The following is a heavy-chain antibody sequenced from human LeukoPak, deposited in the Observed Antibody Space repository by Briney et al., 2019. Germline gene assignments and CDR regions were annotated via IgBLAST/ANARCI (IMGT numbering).Heavy chain of an antibody. V-gene: IGHV3-48*01. Sequence: GGSLRLSCAASGFTFSSYTMNWVRQAPGKGLEWVSYISSSSSTIYYADSVKGRFTISRDDAKNSLYLQMNSLRAEDTAVYYCAELGITMIGGVWGKGTTVTISS. CDR3: AELGITMIGGV. J-gene: IGHJ6*04. CDR2: ISSSSSTI. CDR1: GFTFSSYT. D-gene: IGHD3-10*02.